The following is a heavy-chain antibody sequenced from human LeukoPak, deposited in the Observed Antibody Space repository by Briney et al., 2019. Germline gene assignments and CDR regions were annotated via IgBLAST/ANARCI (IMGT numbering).Heavy chain of an antibody. CDR2: ISYDGSNK. V-gene: IGHV3-30*18. D-gene: IGHD1-26*01. Sequence: PGGSLRLSCAASGFTFSSYGMPWVRQAPGKGLEWVAVISYDGSNKYYADSVKGRFTISRDNSKNTLYLQMNSLRAEDTAVYYCAKARKNSGSSPLGPWGQGTLVTVSS. CDR1: GFTFSSYG. CDR3: AKARKNSGSSPLGP. J-gene: IGHJ5*02.